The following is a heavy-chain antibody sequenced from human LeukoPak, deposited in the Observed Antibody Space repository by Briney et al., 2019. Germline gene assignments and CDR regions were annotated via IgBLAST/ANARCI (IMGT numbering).Heavy chain of an antibody. Sequence: PGGSLRLSCAASGFTFSTYDMNWVRQAPGKGLEWVSAISGSGGTKYYADSVKGRFTISRDNSKITLSLQVSTLRAEDTAIYYCAKGGIATTGINSRRYGLDVWGRGTTVTVSS. J-gene: IGHJ6*02. CDR2: ISGSGGTK. V-gene: IGHV3-23*01. D-gene: IGHD6-13*01. CDR3: AKGGIATTGINSRRYGLDV. CDR1: GFTFSTYD.